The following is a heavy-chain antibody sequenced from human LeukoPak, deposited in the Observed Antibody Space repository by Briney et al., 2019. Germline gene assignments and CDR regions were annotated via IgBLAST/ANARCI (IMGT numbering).Heavy chain of an antibody. D-gene: IGHD2-15*01. V-gene: IGHV3-64*01. Sequence: PGGSLRLSCAASGFTFSSYAMHWARQTPGKGPEYVSAISSNGNSTYYANSVKGRFTISRDNSRNTLYLQMGSLRAEDMAVYYCARFVAAVAWGQGTLVTVSS. J-gene: IGHJ5*02. CDR3: ARFVAAVA. CDR1: GFTFSSYA. CDR2: ISSNGNST.